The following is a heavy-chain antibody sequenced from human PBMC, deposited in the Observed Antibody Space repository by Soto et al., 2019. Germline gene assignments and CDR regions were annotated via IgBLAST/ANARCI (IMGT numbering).Heavy chain of an antibody. Sequence: QITLKESGPTLVKPTQTLTLTCTFSGFSLSTSGVGVGWIRQPPGKALEWLALIYWDNDKRYSPSLQSRLTITKDTSKNQVVLTMSNMDPVDTATYYCVHSRCGGDCLQSYPSCYYYGMDVWGQGTTVTVSS. J-gene: IGHJ6*02. CDR3: VHSRCGGDCLQSYPSCYYYGMDV. V-gene: IGHV2-5*02. CDR2: IYWDNDK. CDR1: GFSLSTSGVG. D-gene: IGHD2-21*02.